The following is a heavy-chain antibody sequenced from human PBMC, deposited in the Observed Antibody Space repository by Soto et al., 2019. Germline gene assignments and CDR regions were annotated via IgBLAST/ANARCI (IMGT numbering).Heavy chain of an antibody. CDR2: ISDGGEKT. CDR1: GFTFSNYA. V-gene: IGHV3-23*01. J-gene: IGHJ3*02. D-gene: IGHD6-19*01. CDR3: TKKEWLVGAAFDI. Sequence: EVQLLESGGGLVQPGGSLRLSCAASGFTFSNYAMTWVRQAPGKGLEWVSSISDGGEKTYYADSVKGRFTISRDNSKNPLYLQMNSLRAEDTALYYCTKKEWLVGAAFDILGQGTMVTVSS.